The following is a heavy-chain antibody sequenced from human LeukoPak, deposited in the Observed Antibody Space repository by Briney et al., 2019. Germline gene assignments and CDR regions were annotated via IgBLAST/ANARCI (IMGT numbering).Heavy chain of an antibody. J-gene: IGHJ4*02. V-gene: IGHV4-34*01. Sequence: SETLSLTCAVYGGSFSGYYWSWIRQPPGKGLEWIGEINHSGSTNYNPSLKSRVTISVDTSKNQFSLKLSSVTAADTAVYYCAVPAAMSDFDYWGRGTLVTVSS. D-gene: IGHD2-2*01. CDR2: INHSGST. CDR1: GGSFSGYY. CDR3: AVPAAMSDFDY.